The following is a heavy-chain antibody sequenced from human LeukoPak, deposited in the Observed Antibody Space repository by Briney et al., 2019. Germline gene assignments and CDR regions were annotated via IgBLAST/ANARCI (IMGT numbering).Heavy chain of an antibody. V-gene: IGHV3-30*04. J-gene: IGHJ4*02. CDR3: ALGGAMATVFDY. Sequence: GGSLRLSCAASGFTFSSYAMHWVRQAPGKGLEWVAVISYDGSNKYYADSVKGRFTISRDNSKNTLYLQMNSLRAEDTAVYYCALGGAMATVFDYWGQGTLVTVSS. CDR2: ISYDGSNK. D-gene: IGHD5-18*01. CDR1: GFTFSSYA.